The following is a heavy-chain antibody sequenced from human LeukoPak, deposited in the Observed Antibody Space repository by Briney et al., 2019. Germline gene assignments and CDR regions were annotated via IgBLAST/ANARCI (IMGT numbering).Heavy chain of an antibody. CDR3: ARDLGDYGDY. Sequence: GSLRVSCKPAGYTFTSYGISWVRQTPGQGLEWMGWISAYNGNTNYAQKLQGRVTMTTDTSTITAYMELRSLRSDDSAVYYCARDLGDYGDYWGQGTLVTVSS. J-gene: IGHJ4*02. CDR1: GYTFTSYG. CDR2: ISAYNGNT. V-gene: IGHV1-18*01.